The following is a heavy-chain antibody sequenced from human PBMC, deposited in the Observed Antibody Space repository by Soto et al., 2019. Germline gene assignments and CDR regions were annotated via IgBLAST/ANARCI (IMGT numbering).Heavy chain of an antibody. CDR3: AHRVLRTVFGLVTTTAIYFDF. CDR1: GFSLTTSGVG. J-gene: IGHJ4*02. Sequence: QITLNESGPTVVRPTETHTLTCRFSGFSLTTSGVGVGWIRQSPGKAPEWLALIYWDDDKRYSASLKSSLTITKDTSKNQVVLTVSDLDPTDTATYYCAHRVLRTVFGLVTTTAIYFDFWGQGTPVAVSS. CDR2: IYWDDDK. D-gene: IGHD3-3*01. V-gene: IGHV2-5*02.